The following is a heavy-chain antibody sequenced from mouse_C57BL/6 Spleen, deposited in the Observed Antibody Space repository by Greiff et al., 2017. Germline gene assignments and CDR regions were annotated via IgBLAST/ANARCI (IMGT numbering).Heavy chain of an antibody. J-gene: IGHJ2*01. V-gene: IGHV1-61*01. CDR2: IYPSDSET. CDR1: GYTFTSYW. CDR3: ARLGYLDY. Sequence: QVQLKESGAELVRPGSSVKLSCKASGYTFTSYWMDWVKQRPGQGLEWIGNIYPSDSETHYNQKFKDKATLTVDKSSSTAYMQLSSLTSEDSAVYYCARLGYLDYWGQGTTLTVSS.